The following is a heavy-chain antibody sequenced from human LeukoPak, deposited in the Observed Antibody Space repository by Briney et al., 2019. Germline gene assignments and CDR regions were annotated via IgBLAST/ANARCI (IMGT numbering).Heavy chain of an antibody. D-gene: IGHD3-10*01. Sequence: GASVKVSCKSSGYTFTSYYMHWVRQAPGQGLDWMAIINPSGGSTNYAQKFQGRVTMTRDTSTSTVYMELSSLRSEDTAVYYCAREDYYGIPYVFDIWGQGTMVTVSS. CDR2: INPSGGST. V-gene: IGHV1-46*01. J-gene: IGHJ3*02. CDR1: GYTFTSYY. CDR3: AREDYYGIPYVFDI.